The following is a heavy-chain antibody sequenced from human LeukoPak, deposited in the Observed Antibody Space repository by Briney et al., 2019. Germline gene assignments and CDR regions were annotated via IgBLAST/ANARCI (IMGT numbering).Heavy chain of an antibody. D-gene: IGHD3-9*01. Sequence: ASVNVSCKASVYTFTGYYMHWVRQAPGQGLEWMGLINPNSGGTNYAHKFQGRVTMTRDTSISTAYMELSRLRSDDTAVYYCAREGGPLLRYFDWLSWGQGTLVTVSS. CDR3: AREGGPLLRYFDWLS. CDR2: INPNSGGT. CDR1: VYTFTGYY. V-gene: IGHV1-2*02. J-gene: IGHJ4*02.